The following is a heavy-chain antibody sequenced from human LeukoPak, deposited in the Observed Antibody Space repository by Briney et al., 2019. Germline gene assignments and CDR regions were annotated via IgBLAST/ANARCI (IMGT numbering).Heavy chain of an antibody. V-gene: IGHV3-7*01. Sequence: GGSLGLSCAAPGFTFCSYWVSWVRPAPGKGLGWVANIKQDGSEKYYVDSVKGRFTISRDNAKNSLYLQMNSLRAEDTAVYYCARGSLRFLEYDIWGQGTMVTVSS. D-gene: IGHD3-3*01. J-gene: IGHJ3*02. CDR1: GFTFCSYW. CDR2: IKQDGSEK. CDR3: ARGSLRFLEYDI.